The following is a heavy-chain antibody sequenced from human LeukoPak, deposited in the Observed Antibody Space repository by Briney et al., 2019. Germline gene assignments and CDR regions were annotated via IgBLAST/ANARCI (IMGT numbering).Heavy chain of an antibody. V-gene: IGHV3-49*03. Sequence: PGGSLRLSCAASGFTFGDYAMSWFRQAPGGGVEWGGFIRSKAYGGATEYAASVTGRFTISRDDYKSIAYLQMNSVKTEDTAVYYCTRDRYSYGNALGDYWGQGTLVTVSS. CDR2: IRSKAYGGAT. CDR3: TRDRYSYGNALGDY. D-gene: IGHD5-18*01. J-gene: IGHJ4*02. CDR1: GFTFGDYA.